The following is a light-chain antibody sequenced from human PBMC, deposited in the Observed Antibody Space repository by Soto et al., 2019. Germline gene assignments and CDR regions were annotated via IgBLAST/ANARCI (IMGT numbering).Light chain of an antibody. J-gene: IGKJ2*01. CDR3: QQSYSTPYT. CDR1: QRITTY. V-gene: IGKV1-39*01. CDR2: TAA. Sequence: IHMTHSPSSLSASVGDRVTITCRASQRITTYLNWYQQKPGKAPKLLISTAATLQGGVPSRFSGSGSGTDFTLTITALQPEDFATYCCQQSYSTPYTFGQGTKLEIK.